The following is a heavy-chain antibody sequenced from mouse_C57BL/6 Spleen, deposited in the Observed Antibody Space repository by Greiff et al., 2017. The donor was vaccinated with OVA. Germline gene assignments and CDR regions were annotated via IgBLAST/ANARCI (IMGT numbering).Heavy chain of an antibody. D-gene: IGHD1-1*01. CDR2: IDPSDSYT. J-gene: IGHJ2*01. V-gene: IGHV1-69*01. Sequence: QVQLKQPGAELVMPGASVKLSCKASGYTFTSYWMHWVKQRPGQGLEWIGEIDPSDSYTNYNQKFKGKSTLTVDKSSSTAYMQLSSLTSEDSAVYYCARSGITTVVAHFDYWGQGTTLTVSS. CDR1: GYTFTSYW. CDR3: ARSGITTVVAHFDY.